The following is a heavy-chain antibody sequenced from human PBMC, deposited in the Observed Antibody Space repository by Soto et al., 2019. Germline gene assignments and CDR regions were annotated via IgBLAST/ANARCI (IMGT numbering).Heavy chain of an antibody. J-gene: IGHJ4*02. V-gene: IGHV3-7*01. CDR1: GFTFSTYW. D-gene: IGHD6-13*01. Sequence: EVQLVESGGGLVQPGGSLRLSCAASGFTFSTYWMSWVRQAPGKGLEWVANIKQDGSEKYYVDSVKGRFTISRDNAKNSLYLQMNSLRAEDTAVYYCARDGTSSWYDYWGQGTLVIASS. CDR3: ARDGTSSWYDY. CDR2: IKQDGSEK.